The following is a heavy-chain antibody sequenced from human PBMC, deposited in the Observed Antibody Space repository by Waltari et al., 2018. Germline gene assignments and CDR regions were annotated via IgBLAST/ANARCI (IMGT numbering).Heavy chain of an antibody. V-gene: IGHV5-51*01. D-gene: IGHD2-2*01. CDR1: GYSFTSYW. Sequence: EVQLVQSGAEVKKPGESPKISCKGSGYSFTSYWNGWVRQVHGKGLEWLGNVYPGDSGTRSVPPFQGQVTISADKSIGTAYLQWSSLKASDTAMYYCARRAGYCSSTSCYFDYWGQGTLVTVSS. CDR3: ARRAGYCSSTSCYFDY. CDR2: VYPGDSGT. J-gene: IGHJ4*02.